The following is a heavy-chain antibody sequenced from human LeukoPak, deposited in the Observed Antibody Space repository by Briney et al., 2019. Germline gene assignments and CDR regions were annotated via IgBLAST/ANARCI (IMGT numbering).Heavy chain of an antibody. Sequence: ASVKVSCKASGYTFTGYYMHWVRQAPGQGLEWMGWINPHSGDTNYAQKFQGRVTVTRDTSITTAYMGLSGLTSDDTAVYYCARTAFQFGEYFYYMDVWAKGPRSPSP. V-gene: IGHV1-2*02. CDR1: GYTFTGYY. CDR3: ARTAFQFGEYFYYMDV. CDR2: INPHSGDT. J-gene: IGHJ6*03. D-gene: IGHD3-10*01.